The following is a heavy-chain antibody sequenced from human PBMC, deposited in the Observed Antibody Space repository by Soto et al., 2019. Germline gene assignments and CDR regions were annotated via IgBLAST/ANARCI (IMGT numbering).Heavy chain of an antibody. CDR2: INPNSGGT. J-gene: IGHJ4*02. CDR3: ARDLAKGGGSPGFDC. D-gene: IGHD2-15*01. Sequence: QVQLVQSGAEVKKPGASVKVSCKASGYTFTGYYIHWVRQAPGQGLEWMGWINPNSGGTKYPQKFQGRVTMTRDTSIRSVSMSLTGLKSDDTAVYFCARDLAKGGGSPGFDCWGQGTLVAVSS. V-gene: IGHV1-2*02. CDR1: GYTFTGYY.